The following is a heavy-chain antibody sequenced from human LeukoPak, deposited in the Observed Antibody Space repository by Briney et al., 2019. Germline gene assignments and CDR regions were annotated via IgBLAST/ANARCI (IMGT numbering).Heavy chain of an antibody. J-gene: IGHJ4*02. CDR2: ISYDGSNK. CDR1: GFTFSSYG. V-gene: IGHV3-30*03. Sequence: GGSLRLSCAASGFTFSSYGMHWVRQAPGKGLEWVAVISYDGSNKYYADSVKGRFTISRDNSKNTLYLQMNSLRAEDTAVYYCARDQAAGDSPFDYWGQGTLVTVSS. CDR3: ARDQAAGDSPFDY. D-gene: IGHD4-17*01.